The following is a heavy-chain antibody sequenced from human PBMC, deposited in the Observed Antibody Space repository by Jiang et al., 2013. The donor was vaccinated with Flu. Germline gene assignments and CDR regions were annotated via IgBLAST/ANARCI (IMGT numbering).Heavy chain of an antibody. CDR1: AGYITNGDYY. J-gene: IGHJ6*03. D-gene: IGHD2-21*01. CDR3: ARDQGDFVIGGGYMDV. CDR2: IYYSGRT. Sequence: GPGLVKPSQTLSLTCSVSAGYITNGDYYWSWIRQSPGKGLEWIGYIYYSGRTNYNPSLKSRVTISVDTSKNELSLRLTSVTAADTAVYYCARDQGDFVIGGGYMDVVGQRDRGRRLL. V-gene: IGHV4-30-4*01.